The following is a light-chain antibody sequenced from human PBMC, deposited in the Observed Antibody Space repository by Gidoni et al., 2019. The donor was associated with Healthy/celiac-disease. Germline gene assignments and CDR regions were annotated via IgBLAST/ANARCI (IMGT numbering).Light chain of an antibody. J-gene: IGKJ2*01. CDR1: QSISSY. Sequence: DIQMTQSPSSLSASVGDRVTITCRASQSISSYLNWYQQKPGKAPKLLIYAASSLQSGVPSRFSSSGSGTDCTLTISSLQPEDFATYYCQQSYSTPKYTFGQGTKLEIK. CDR2: AAS. CDR3: QQSYSTPKYT. V-gene: IGKV1-39*01.